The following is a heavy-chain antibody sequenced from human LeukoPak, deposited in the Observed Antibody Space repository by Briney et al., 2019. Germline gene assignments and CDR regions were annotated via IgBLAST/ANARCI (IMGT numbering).Heavy chain of an antibody. CDR3: ARDPNDY. Sequence: GGSLRLSCSASGFTFSSFAMHWVRQAPGKGLEYVSSLSSNGGSTYYADSVKGRFTISRDNAKNSLSLQMNSLRDEDTAVYYCARDPNDYWGQGTLLTVSS. V-gene: IGHV3-64*04. CDR2: LSSNGGST. CDR1: GFTFSSFA. J-gene: IGHJ4*02.